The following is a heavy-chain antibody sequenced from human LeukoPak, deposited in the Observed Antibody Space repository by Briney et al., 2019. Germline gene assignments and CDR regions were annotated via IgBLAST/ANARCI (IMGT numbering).Heavy chain of an antibody. D-gene: IGHD2-2*01. J-gene: IGHJ4*02. V-gene: IGHV4-39*01. Sequence: PSETLSLTCTVSGGSISSSSYYWGWIRQPPGKGLEWIGSIYYSGSTYYNPSLKSRVTISVDTSKNQFSLKLSSVTAADTAVYYCARLSPYCSSTSCPLDYWGQGTLVTVSS. CDR1: GGSISSSSYY. CDR3: ARLSPYCSSTSCPLDY. CDR2: IYYSGST.